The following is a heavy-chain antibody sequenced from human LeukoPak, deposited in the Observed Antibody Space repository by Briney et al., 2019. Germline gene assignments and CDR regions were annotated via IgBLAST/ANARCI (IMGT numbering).Heavy chain of an antibody. CDR1: GFTFSSYA. V-gene: IGHV3-23*01. CDR2: ISGSGGST. Sequence: GGSLRLSCAASGFTFSSYAMSWVRQAPGKGLEWVSAISGSGGSTYYADSVKGRFTISRDNAKNTLYLQMNSLRAGDTAVYYCARSAAAGFSYYSYYMDVWGKGTTVTISS. CDR3: ARSAAAGFSYYSYYMDV. J-gene: IGHJ6*03. D-gene: IGHD6-13*01.